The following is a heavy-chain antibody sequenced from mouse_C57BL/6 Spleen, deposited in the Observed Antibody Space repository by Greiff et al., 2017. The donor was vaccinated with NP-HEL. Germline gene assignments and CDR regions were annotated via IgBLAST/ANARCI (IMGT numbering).Heavy chain of an antibody. CDR1: GFTFSDYG. Sequence: EVQLVESGGGLVKPGGSLKLSCAASGFTFSDYGMHWVRQAPEKGLEWVAYISSGSSTIYYADTVKGRFTISRDNAKNTLFLQMTSLRSEDTAMYYCARLHYDGSSNFDYWGQGTTLTVSS. J-gene: IGHJ2*01. CDR2: ISSGSSTI. CDR3: ARLHYDGSSNFDY. D-gene: IGHD1-1*01. V-gene: IGHV5-17*01.